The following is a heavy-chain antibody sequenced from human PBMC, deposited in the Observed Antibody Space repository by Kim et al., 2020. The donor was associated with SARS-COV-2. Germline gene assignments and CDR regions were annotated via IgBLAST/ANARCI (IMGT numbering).Heavy chain of an antibody. J-gene: IGHJ4*02. Sequence: PSLKSRVTMSVDTSKNQFSLKLSSVTAADTAVYYCARHPRRSGSYLAFDYWGQGTLVTVSS. CDR3: ARHPRRSGSYLAFDY. V-gene: IGHV4-4*07. D-gene: IGHD3-10*01.